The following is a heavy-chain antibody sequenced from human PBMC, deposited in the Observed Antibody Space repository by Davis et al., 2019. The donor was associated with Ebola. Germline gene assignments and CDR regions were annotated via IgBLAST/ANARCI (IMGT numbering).Heavy chain of an antibody. V-gene: IGHV3-9*01. CDR3: ARDTNYYDSSGYLYYFDY. J-gene: IGHJ4*02. CDR1: GFTFDDYA. CDR2: ISWNSGSI. D-gene: IGHD3-22*01. Sequence: SLKISCAASGFTFDDYAMHWVRQAPGKGLEWVSGISWNSGSIGYADSVKGRFTISRDNAKNSLYLQMNSLRAEDTAVYYCARDTNYYDSSGYLYYFDYWGQGTLVTVSS.